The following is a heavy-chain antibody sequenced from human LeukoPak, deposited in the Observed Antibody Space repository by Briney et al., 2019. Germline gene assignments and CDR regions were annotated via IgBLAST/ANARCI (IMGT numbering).Heavy chain of an antibody. D-gene: IGHD2-15*01. Sequence: SVKVSCKASGGTFISYAISWVRQAPGQGLEWMGGIIPIFGTANYAQRFQGRVTITADESTSTAYMELSSLRSEDTAVYYCAGDRESVVVAATAYNWFDPWGQGTLVTVSS. CDR1: GGTFISYA. J-gene: IGHJ5*02. CDR3: AGDRESVVVAATAYNWFDP. CDR2: IIPIFGTA. V-gene: IGHV1-69*13.